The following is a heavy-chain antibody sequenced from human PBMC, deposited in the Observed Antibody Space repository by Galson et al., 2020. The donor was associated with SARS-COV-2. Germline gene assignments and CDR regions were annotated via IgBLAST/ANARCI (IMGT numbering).Heavy chain of an antibody. J-gene: IGHJ6*02. CDR3: ARQFDSYYYYYGMDV. CDR2: IYYSGST. D-gene: IGHD3-9*01. V-gene: IGHV4-39*01. CDR1: GGSISSSSYY. Sequence: SETLSLTCTVSGGSISSSSYYWGWIRQPPGKGLEWIGSIYYSGSTYYNPSLKSRVTISVDTSKNQFSLKLSSVTAAETAVYYCARQFDSYYYYYGMDVWGQGTTVTVSS.